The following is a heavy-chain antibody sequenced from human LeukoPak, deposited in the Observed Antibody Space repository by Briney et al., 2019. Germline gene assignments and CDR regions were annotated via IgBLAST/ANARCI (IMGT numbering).Heavy chain of an antibody. Sequence: SETLSLTCTVSGGSISSGGYYWSWIRQHPGKGLEWIGYIYYSGSTYYNPSLKSRVTISVDTSKNQFSLKLSSATAADTAVYYCARLVVPAAAPRYYFDYWGQGTLVTVSS. J-gene: IGHJ4*02. D-gene: IGHD2-2*01. CDR3: ARLVVPAAAPRYYFDY. V-gene: IGHV4-31*03. CDR2: IYYSGST. CDR1: GGSISSGGYY.